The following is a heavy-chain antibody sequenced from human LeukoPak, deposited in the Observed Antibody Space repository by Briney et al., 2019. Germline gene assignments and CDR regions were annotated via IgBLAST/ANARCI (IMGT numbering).Heavy chain of an antibody. CDR2: IYYSGST. Sequence: SETLSLTCTVSVDSISSYYWSWIRQSPGKGLEWIGYIYYSGSTYYNPSLTSRVTISVDTSKNQFSLRLTSVTAADTALYYCAKKFSSAWPCFDYWGQGALVTVSS. CDR3: AKKFSSAWPCFDY. D-gene: IGHD6-19*01. J-gene: IGHJ4*02. CDR1: VDSISSYY. V-gene: IGHV4-59*08.